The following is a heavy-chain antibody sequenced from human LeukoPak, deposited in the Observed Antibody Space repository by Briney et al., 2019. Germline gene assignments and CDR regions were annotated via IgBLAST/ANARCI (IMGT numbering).Heavy chain of an antibody. V-gene: IGHV1-69*08. CDR3: ARILEWLQFDS. D-gene: IGHD2-15*01. J-gene: IGHJ4*02. CDR2: IIPLLGTP. Sequence: SVKVSCKASGGTFNSDTFSWVRQAPGQGLEWMGRIIPLLGTPNYAQKFQGRVTITADKSTGTIYMELSSLRSEDTGVYYCARILEWLQFDSWSQGTLVTVSS. CDR1: GGTFNSDT.